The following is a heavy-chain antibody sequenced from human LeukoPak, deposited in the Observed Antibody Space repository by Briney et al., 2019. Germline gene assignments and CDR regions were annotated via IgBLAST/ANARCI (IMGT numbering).Heavy chain of an antibody. Sequence: AASVKVSCKASGYIFTTSAIYWVRQSPGQRPEWMGWINASNGNTKYSQKFHDRVSLTSDTSANAAYMELSRLTPEDTAVYYCTTSVSEGDEDGILTGFNYWGQGTLVTVSS. V-gene: IGHV1-3*01. CDR2: INASNGNT. D-gene: IGHD3-9*01. CDR1: GYIFTTSA. J-gene: IGHJ4*02. CDR3: TTSVSEGDEDGILTGFNY.